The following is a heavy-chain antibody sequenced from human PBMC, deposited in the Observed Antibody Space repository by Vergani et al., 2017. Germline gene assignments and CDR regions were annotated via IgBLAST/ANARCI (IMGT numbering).Heavy chain of an antibody. D-gene: IGHD3-3*02. Sequence: EVQLVESGGGLVKRGGSLRLSCAASGFTFSSYSMNWVRQAPGKGLEWVSSISSSSSYIHYSDSLKGRFTISRDNAKNSLSLQMNSLTAEDTAVYYCARGDTPIASSLGGFDPWGQGTLVTVSS. CDR2: ISSSSSYI. CDR1: GFTFSSYS. V-gene: IGHV3-21*01. CDR3: ARGDTPIASSLGGFDP. J-gene: IGHJ5*02.